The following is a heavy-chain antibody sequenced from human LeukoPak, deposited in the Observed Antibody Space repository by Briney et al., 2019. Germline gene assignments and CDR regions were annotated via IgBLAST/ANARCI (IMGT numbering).Heavy chain of an antibody. CDR1: CGSMNSYY. J-gene: IGHJ5*02. CDR2: IYTSGST. D-gene: IGHD6-6*01. Sequence: PSETLSLTCTVSCGSMNSYYWTWIRQPAGKGLEWIGRIYTSGSTNYNPSPKSRVTMSVDTSKNQFSLQLSSVTAADTALYYCARHLIREDYSSSSIGFDPWGQGTLVTVSS. V-gene: IGHV4-4*07. CDR3: ARHLIREDYSSSSIGFDP.